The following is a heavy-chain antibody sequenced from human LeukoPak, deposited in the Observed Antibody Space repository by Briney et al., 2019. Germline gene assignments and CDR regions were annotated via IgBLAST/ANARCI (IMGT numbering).Heavy chain of an antibody. Sequence: GGSLRLSCAASGFAFSSDAMSWVRQAPGKGLEWVSAISGSGGSTYYADSVKGRFTISRDNSKNTLYLQMNSLRAEDTAVYYCAKDLVGATTGVFDYWGQGTLVTVSS. CDR3: AKDLVGATTGVFDY. D-gene: IGHD1-26*01. J-gene: IGHJ4*02. V-gene: IGHV3-23*01. CDR2: ISGSGGST. CDR1: GFAFSSDA.